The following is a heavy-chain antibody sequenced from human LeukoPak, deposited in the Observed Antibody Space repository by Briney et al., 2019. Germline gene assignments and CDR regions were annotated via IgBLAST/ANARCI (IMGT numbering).Heavy chain of an antibody. J-gene: IGHJ4*02. D-gene: IGHD2-15*01. CDR3: ARDLLSYCSGGSCYGENY. V-gene: IGHV3-30-3*01. CDR2: ISYDGSNK. CDR1: GFTFSSYA. Sequence: VGSLRLSCAASGFTFSSYAMHWVRQAPGKGLEWVAVISYDGSNKYYADSVKGRFTISRDNSKNTLYLQMNSLRAEDTAVYYCARDLLSYCSGGSCYGENYWGQGTLVTVSS.